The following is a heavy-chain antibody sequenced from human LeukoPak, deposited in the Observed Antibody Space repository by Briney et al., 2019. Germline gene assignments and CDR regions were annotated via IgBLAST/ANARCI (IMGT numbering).Heavy chain of an antibody. CDR3: ARPYYDFWSGYYWHYYYYMDV. D-gene: IGHD3-3*01. V-gene: IGHV3-21*01. CDR2: ISSSSSYI. CDR1: GFTFSSYS. Sequence: PGGSLRLSCAASGFTFSSYSMNWVRQAPGKGLEWVSSISSSSSYIYYADSVKGRFTISRDNAKNSLYLQMNSLRAEDTAVYYCARPYYDFWSGYYWHYYYYMDVWGKGTTVTVSS. J-gene: IGHJ6*03.